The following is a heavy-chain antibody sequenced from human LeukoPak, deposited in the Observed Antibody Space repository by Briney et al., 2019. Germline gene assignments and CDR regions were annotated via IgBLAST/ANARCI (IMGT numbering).Heavy chain of an antibody. Sequence: SETLSLTCTVSGGSFSSSSYYWGWIRQPPGKGLEWIGSIYYSGSTYYNPSLKSRVTISVDTSKNQFSLKLSSVTAADTAVYYCARDYNGGAWSQGTLVTVSS. D-gene: IGHD1-1*01. V-gene: IGHV4-39*02. CDR3: ARDYNGGA. CDR2: IYYSGST. J-gene: IGHJ4*02. CDR1: GGSFSSSSYY.